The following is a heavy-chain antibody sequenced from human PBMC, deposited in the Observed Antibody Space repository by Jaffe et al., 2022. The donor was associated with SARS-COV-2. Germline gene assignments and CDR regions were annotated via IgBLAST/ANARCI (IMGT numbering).Heavy chain of an antibody. Sequence: QVQLQQWGAGLLKPSETLSLTCAVYGGSFSGYYWSWIRQPPGKGLEWIGEINHSGSTNYNPSLKSRVTISVDTSKNQFSLKLSSVTAADTAVYYCARGGYEDFDYWGQGTLVTVSS. CDR3: ARGGYEDFDY. D-gene: IGHD5-12*01. CDR1: GGSFSGYY. V-gene: IGHV4-34*01. J-gene: IGHJ4*02. CDR2: INHSGST.